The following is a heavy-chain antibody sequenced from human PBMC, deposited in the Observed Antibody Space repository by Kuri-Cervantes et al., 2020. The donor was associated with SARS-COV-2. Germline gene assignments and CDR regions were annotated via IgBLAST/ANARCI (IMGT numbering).Heavy chain of an antibody. Sequence: SETLSLTCTVSGGSISSYYWSWIRQPPGKGLEWIGEINHSGSTNYNPSLKSRVTISVDTSKNQFSLKLSSVTAADTAVYYCARHIGGYYYVWGQGTLVTVSS. D-gene: IGHD3-22*01. CDR2: INHSGST. V-gene: IGHV4-34*01. CDR1: GGSISSYY. J-gene: IGHJ4*02. CDR3: ARHIGGYYYV.